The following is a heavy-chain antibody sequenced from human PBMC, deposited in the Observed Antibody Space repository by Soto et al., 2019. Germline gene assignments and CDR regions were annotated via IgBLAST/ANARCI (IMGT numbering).Heavy chain of an antibody. D-gene: IGHD3-16*01. J-gene: IGHJ6*02. V-gene: IGHV3-30-3*01. CDR1: GFTFSGYA. CDR2: ISYDASNK. CDR3: ARGGGGYHYYGMDV. Sequence: PGGSLRLSCVASGFTFSGYAMHWVRQAPGKGLEWVTVISYDASNKYYADSVKGRFTISRDNSKNTLYLQMNSLRAEDTAVYYSARGGGGYHYYGMDVWGQGTTVTVSS.